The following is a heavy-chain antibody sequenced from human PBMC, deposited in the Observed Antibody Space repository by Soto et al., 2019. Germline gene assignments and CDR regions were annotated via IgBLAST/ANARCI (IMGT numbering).Heavy chain of an antibody. V-gene: IGHV1-18*01. D-gene: IGHD6-13*01. CDR1: GYSFRSYG. CDR3: VRDFPWDLGYSSSCCLFDY. CDR2: IDGYNGNT. J-gene: IGHJ4*02. Sequence: GASVKVSCKASGYSFRSYGFSWVRQAPGRSLEWMGWIDGYNGNTRYAQNFQGRVTMTTDPKTDTGYMELKSLGYDDTATYFCVRDFPWDLGYSSSCCLFDYWGQGTLVTVSS.